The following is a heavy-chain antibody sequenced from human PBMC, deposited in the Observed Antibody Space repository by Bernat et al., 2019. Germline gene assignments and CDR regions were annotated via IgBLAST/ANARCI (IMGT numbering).Heavy chain of an antibody. Sequence: QVQLQQWGAGLLKPSETLSLTCAVYGGSFSGYYWSWIRQPPGKGLEWIGEINHSGSTNYNPSLKSRVTISVDTSKNQFSLKLSSVTAADTAVYYCAKDNGLGSYYYGSGSYYLDYWGQGTLVTVSS. V-gene: IGHV4-34*01. J-gene: IGHJ4*02. CDR2: INHSGST. D-gene: IGHD3-10*01. CDR1: GGSFSGYY. CDR3: AKDNGLGSYYYGSGSYYLDY.